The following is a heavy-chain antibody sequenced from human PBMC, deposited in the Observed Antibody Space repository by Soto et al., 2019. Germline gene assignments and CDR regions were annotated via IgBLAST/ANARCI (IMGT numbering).Heavy chain of an antibody. CDR2: ISAFNGNT. D-gene: IGHD3-22*01. Sequence: GASVKVSCKASGYTFTSYGISWVRQAPGQGLEWMGWISAFNGNTYYAQKLQGRVTMTTDTSTSIAYMALRSLSSDDTSVYYFARNYDSSDIGRPFSIWGQGTLVTVSS. V-gene: IGHV1-18*01. CDR3: ARNYDSSDIGRPFSI. CDR1: GYTFTSYG. J-gene: IGHJ4*02.